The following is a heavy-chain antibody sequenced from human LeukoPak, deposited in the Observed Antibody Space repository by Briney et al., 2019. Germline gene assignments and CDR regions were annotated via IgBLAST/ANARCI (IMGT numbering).Heavy chain of an antibody. Sequence: SETLSLTCTVSGGSISSYYWSWIRQPPGKGLEWLGYIYYSGSTNYNPSLKSRVTISVDTSKNQFSLKLSSVTAADTAVYYCAREAASGYDWGLFDYWGQGTLVTVSS. J-gene: IGHJ4*02. CDR3: AREAASGYDWGLFDY. CDR2: IYYSGST. D-gene: IGHD5-12*01. CDR1: GGSISSYY. V-gene: IGHV4-59*01.